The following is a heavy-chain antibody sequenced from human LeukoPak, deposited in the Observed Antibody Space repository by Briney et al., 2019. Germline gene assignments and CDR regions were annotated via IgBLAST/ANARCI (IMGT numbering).Heavy chain of an antibody. J-gene: IGHJ5*02. CDR1: GGSISSGNYY. CDR2: IYYSGST. CDR3: ARGSGSYLNWFDP. Sequence: SETLSLTCTVYGGSISSGNYYWSWIRQPPGKGLEWIGYIYYSGSTYYNPSLKSRVTISVDTSKNQFSLKLSSVTAAGTAVYYCARGSGSYLNWFDPWGQGTLVTVSS. D-gene: IGHD1-26*01. V-gene: IGHV4-30-4*01.